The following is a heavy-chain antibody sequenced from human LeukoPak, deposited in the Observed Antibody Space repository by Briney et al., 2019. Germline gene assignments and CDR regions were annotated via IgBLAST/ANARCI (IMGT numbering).Heavy chain of an antibody. CDR3: ARVGAFPYYYDSSGYYMPHDAFDI. CDR1: GGSVSGYY. V-gene: IGHV4-34*01. J-gene: IGHJ3*02. Sequence: SETLSLTCTVSGGSVSGYYWSWIRQPPGKGLEWIGEINHSGSTNYNPSLKSRVTISVDTSKNQFSLKLSSVTAADTAVYYCARVGAFPYYYDSSGYYMPHDAFDIWGQGTMVTVSS. CDR2: INHSGST. D-gene: IGHD3-22*01.